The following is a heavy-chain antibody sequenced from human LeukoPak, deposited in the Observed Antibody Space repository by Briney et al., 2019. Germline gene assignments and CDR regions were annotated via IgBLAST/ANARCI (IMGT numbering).Heavy chain of an antibody. V-gene: IGHV3-53*01. CDR3: AKEFKRRFPHYYYYYGMDV. CDR2: ISSRGDT. Sequence: GGSLRLSCVVSGFSVSDNYLSWVRQTPGKGLEWLSLISSRGDTYYADSVKGRFTISRDDSKNTLFLQMSALRDEDTALYYCAKEFKRRFPHYYYYYGMDVWGQGTTVTVSS. CDR1: GFSVSDNY. J-gene: IGHJ6*02.